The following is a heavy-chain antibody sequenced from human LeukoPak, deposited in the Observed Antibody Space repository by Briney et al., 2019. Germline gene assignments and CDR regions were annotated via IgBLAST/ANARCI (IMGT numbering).Heavy chain of an antibody. CDR3: ARAPNYYGSGYDAFDI. V-gene: IGHV3-66*01. J-gene: IGHJ3*02. CDR1: GFTVSSNY. D-gene: IGHD3-10*01. Sequence: GGSLRLSCAASGFTVSSNYMSWVRQAPGKGLEWVSVIYSGGSTYYADSVKGRFTISRDNSKNTLYLQMNSLRAEDTAVYYCARAPNYYGSGYDAFDIWGQGTMVTVSS. CDR2: IYSGGST.